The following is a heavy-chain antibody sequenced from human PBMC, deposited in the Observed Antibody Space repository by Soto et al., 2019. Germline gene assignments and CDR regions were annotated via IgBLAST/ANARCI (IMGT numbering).Heavy chain of an antibody. CDR3: AREAGVAIYGSGSYRYKLFYYYYMDV. CDR1: GGSVSSSASSSY. Sequence: QVQLQESGPGLVRPSETLSLTCTVSGGSVSSSASSSYWSWIRQSPGKGLEWIGYMHNSGSTNYNPSLKSRLTIAVDTSKNQFSLKLSSVTAADTAVYFCAREAGVAIYGSGSYRYKLFYYYYMDVWGKGTTVTVSS. CDR2: MHNSGST. J-gene: IGHJ6*03. V-gene: IGHV4-61*01. D-gene: IGHD3-10*01.